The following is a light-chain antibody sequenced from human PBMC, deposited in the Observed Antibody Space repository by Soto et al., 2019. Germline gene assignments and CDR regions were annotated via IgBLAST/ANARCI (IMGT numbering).Light chain of an antibody. Sequence: EIVLTQSPGTLSLSPGERATLSCRASQSVRTNYLAWYQQKPGQAPRLLIYGASSRATGIPDRFSGSGSGTDFTLTISSLEPEDSAVYYCQQRHMWPITFGQGTRLEIK. CDR1: QSVRTNY. CDR3: QQRHMWPIT. CDR2: GAS. J-gene: IGKJ5*01. V-gene: IGKV3D-20*02.